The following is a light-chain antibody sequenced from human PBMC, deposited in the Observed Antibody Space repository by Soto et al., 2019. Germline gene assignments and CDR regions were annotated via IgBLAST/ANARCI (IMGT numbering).Light chain of an antibody. V-gene: IGLV1-40*01. Sequence: QSVLTQPPSVSGAPGQRVTISCTGSSSNIGAGYDVHWYQQLPGTAPKLLIYGNSNRPSGVPDRFSGSKSGTSASLAITGLQPDDDADYYCQSYDSSLSGSVVFGGGTKLTVL. CDR2: GNS. J-gene: IGLJ3*02. CDR3: QSYDSSLSGSVV. CDR1: SSNIGAGYD.